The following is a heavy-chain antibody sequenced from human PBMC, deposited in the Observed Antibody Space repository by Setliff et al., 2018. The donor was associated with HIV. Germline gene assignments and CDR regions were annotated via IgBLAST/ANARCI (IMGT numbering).Heavy chain of an antibody. D-gene: IGHD3-10*01. CDR2: IYYNGRA. Sequence: SETLSLTCTVSRASISSGDYYWSWIRQHPERGLEWIGYIYYNGRAYYSPSLKSRVTMSVDTSRNEFSLTLSTVTAADTAMYYCARGGITTMVRGVTYPYPLYYFDSWGQGALVTVSS. CDR1: RASISSGDYY. J-gene: IGHJ4*02. CDR3: ARGGITTMVRGVTYPYPLYYFDS. V-gene: IGHV4-31*03.